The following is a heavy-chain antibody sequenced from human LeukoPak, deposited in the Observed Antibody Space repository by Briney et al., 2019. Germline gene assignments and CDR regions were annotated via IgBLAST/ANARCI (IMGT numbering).Heavy chain of an antibody. CDR2: LSGSGGST. D-gene: IGHD6-19*01. V-gene: IGHV3-23*01. CDR1: GFTFSSYS. Sequence: GGSLRLSCAASGFTFSSYSMSWVRQAPGKGREWVSSLSGSGGSTYYADSVKGRFTISRDNSKNTLYLQMNSLRAEDTAVYYCAKDPRPGIAVAENYFDYWGQGTLVTVSS. CDR3: AKDPRPGIAVAENYFDY. J-gene: IGHJ4*02.